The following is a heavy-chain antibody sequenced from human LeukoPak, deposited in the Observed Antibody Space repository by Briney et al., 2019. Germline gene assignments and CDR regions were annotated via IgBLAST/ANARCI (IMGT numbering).Heavy chain of an antibody. CDR3: AKDFNHAYSSSSAFDY. Sequence: GGSLRLSCAASGFTFSSYAMSWVRQAPGKGLEWVSAISGSGGSTYYADSVKGRFTISRDNSKNTLYLQMNSLRAEDTAVYYCAKDFNHAYSSSSAFDYWGQGTLVTVSS. D-gene: IGHD6-6*01. CDR2: ISGSGGST. CDR1: GFTFSSYA. J-gene: IGHJ4*02. V-gene: IGHV3-23*01.